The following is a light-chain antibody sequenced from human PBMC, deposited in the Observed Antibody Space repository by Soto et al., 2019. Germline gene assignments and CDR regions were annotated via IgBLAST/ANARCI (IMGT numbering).Light chain of an antibody. CDR1: QSISSSY. CDR2: GAS. V-gene: IGKV3-20*01. J-gene: IGKJ2*01. Sequence: EIVLTQSPGTLSLSPGERAALSCRASQSISSSYLAWYQHKPGQAPRLVIHGASSRATGIPDRFSGSGSGTDFTLTISRLEPEDFALYYCQQYGNSPQTFGQGTMLEMK. CDR3: QQYGNSPQT.